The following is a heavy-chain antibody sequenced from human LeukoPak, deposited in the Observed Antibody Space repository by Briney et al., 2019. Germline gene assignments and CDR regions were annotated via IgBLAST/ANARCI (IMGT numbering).Heavy chain of an antibody. CDR2: IYYSGST. Sequence: SETLSLTCAVSGGSMSSSGYYWGWIRQPPGKGLEWIGYIYYSGSTNYNPSLKSRVTRSVDTSKNQFSLKLSSVTAADTAVYYCARTIAAAGDFDYWGQGTLVTVSS. J-gene: IGHJ4*02. D-gene: IGHD6-13*01. CDR1: GGSMSSSGYY. CDR3: ARTIAAAGDFDY. V-gene: IGHV4-61*05.